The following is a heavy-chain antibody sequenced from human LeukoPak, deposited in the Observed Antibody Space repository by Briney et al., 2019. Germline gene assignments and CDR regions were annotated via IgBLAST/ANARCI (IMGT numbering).Heavy chain of an antibody. CDR1: GGTFSRYG. Sequence: GASVKVSCKASGGTFSRYGISWVRQAPGQGLEWLGGIIPLFGTANYAQKFQGRVTITTDESTSTAYMELNSLRSQDTALYYCATEGQTYYFDNWGQGTLVTVSP. J-gene: IGHJ4*02. V-gene: IGHV1-69*05. CDR2: IIPLFGTA. CDR3: ATEGQTYYFDN.